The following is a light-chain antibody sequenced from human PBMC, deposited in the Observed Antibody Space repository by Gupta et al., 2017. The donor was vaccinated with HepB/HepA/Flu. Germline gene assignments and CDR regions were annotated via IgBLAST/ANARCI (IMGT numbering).Light chain of an antibody. CDR1: AFTNKN. Sequence: SLELTQPLSVSVALGQPAEITCGGGAFTNKNVNWYQQKAGQAPLMVIYRDSNRAAGIPDRFSGSTSGKTATLTIRRAQAGDEDDYYCQVWDSGTVIFGGGTKLTVL. CDR2: RDS. J-gene: IGLJ2*01. CDR3: QVWDSGTVI. V-gene: IGLV3-9*01.